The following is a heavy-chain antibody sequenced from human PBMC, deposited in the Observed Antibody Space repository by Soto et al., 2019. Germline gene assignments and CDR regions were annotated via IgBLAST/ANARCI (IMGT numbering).Heavy chain of an antibody. V-gene: IGHV3-7*03. CDR1: GFTFSSYW. D-gene: IGHD4-4*01. CDR3: ARDYSNYVSDYYYGMDV. Sequence: PGGSLRLSCAASGFTFSSYWMSWVRQAPGKGLEWVANIKQDGSEKYYVDSVKGRFTTSRDNAKNSLYLQMNSLRAEDTAVYYCARDYSNYVSDYYYGMDVWGQGTTVTVSS. CDR2: IKQDGSEK. J-gene: IGHJ6*02.